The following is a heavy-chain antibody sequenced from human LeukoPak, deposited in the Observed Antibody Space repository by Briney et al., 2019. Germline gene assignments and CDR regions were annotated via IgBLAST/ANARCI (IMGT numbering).Heavy chain of an antibody. Sequence: PSETLSLTRTVSGGSISSYYWSWIRQPPGKGLEWIGYIYYSGSTNYNPSLKSRVTISVDTSKNQFSLKLSSVTAADTAVYYCARGGAALPLDYWGQGTLVTVSS. V-gene: IGHV4-59*01. CDR2: IYYSGST. D-gene: IGHD6-25*01. CDR3: ARGGAALPLDY. J-gene: IGHJ4*02. CDR1: GGSISSYY.